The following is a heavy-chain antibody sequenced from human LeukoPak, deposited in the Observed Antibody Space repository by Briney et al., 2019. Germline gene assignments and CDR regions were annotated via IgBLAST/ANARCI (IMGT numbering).Heavy chain of an antibody. CDR3: ARDQTRYGMDV. J-gene: IGHJ6*02. CDR2: IYYSGST. Sequence: SETLSLTCTVSGGSISSFYWSWIRQPPGKGLEWVGNIYYSGSTNYNPSLKSRVTIYVDMSKNQFSLKVTSVTAADTAVYYCARDQTRYGMDVWVQGTTVTVSS. V-gene: IGHV4-59*01. CDR1: GGSISSFY.